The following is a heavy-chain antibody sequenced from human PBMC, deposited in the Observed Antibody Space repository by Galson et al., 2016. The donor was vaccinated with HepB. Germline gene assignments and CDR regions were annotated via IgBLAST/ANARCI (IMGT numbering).Heavy chain of an antibody. D-gene: IGHD2-21*02. CDR3: ARDLGMYCGDDCYSGWFDP. CDR2: TYSGGTT. CDR1: GFTVSSNY. Sequence: SLRLSCAASGFTVSSNYMSWVRQAPGKGLEWVSITYSGGTTYYAGSVEGRFTISRDNSKNTVFLQMNSLRAEDTAVYYCARDLGMYCGDDCYSGWFDPWGQGTLVTVSS. V-gene: IGHV3-53*01. J-gene: IGHJ5*02.